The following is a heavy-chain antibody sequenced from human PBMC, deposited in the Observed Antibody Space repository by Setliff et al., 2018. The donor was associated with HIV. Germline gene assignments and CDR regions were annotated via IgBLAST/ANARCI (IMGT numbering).Heavy chain of an antibody. CDR1: GYTFTSYY. V-gene: IGHV1-46*01. D-gene: IGHD6-6*01. J-gene: IGHJ1*01. CDR3: ARDPAPSSSASYFQH. CDR2: INPSSGST. Sequence: GASVKVSCKASGYTFTSYYMHWVRQAPGQGLEWMGIINPSSGSTTYAQKFQGRVTMTRDTSTSTVYMELSNLRSEDTAVYYCARDPAPSSSASYFQHWGQGTPVTVSS.